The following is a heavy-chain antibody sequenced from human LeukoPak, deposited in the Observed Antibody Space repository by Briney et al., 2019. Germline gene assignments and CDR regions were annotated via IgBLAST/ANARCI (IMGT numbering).Heavy chain of an antibody. D-gene: IGHD3-10*01. CDR1: GYRFTSYW. CDR2: ISAYNGNT. V-gene: IGHV1-18*04. J-gene: IGHJ4*02. CDR3: ARDGAVLLWFGELLYPDY. Sequence: GESLKISCKGSGYRFTSYWIGWVRQAPGQGLEWMGWISAYNGNTNYAQKLQGRVTMTTDTSTSTAYMELRGLRSDDTAVYYCARDGAVLLWFGELLYPDYWGQGTLVTVSS.